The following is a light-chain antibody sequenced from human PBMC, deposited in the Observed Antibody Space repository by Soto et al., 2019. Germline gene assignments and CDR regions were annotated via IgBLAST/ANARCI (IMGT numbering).Light chain of an antibody. CDR2: DVS. CDR1: SSDVGGYNY. J-gene: IGLJ3*02. CDR3: SSYTSSSTLWM. Sequence: QSALTQPASVSGSAGQSITISCTGTSSDVGGYNYVSWYQQHPGKAPKLMIYDVSNRPSGVSNRFSGSKSGNTASLTISGLQAEDEADYYCSSYTSSSTLWMFGGGTKLTVL. V-gene: IGLV2-14*01.